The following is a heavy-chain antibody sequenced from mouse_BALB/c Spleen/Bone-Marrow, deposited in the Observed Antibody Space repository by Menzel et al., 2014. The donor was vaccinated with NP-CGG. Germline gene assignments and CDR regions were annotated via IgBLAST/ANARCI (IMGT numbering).Heavy chain of an antibody. J-gene: IGHJ2*01. CDR3: ARRGGNPSFDY. CDR1: GYAFSSPW. V-gene: IGHV1-82*01. D-gene: IGHD2-1*01. CDR2: IYPGDGDT. Sequence: VQLQQSGPELVKPGASVKISCKASGYAFSSPWMNWVKQRPGQGLEWIGRIYPGDGDTNYNGKFKGKATLTADKSSSTAYMQLSSLTSVDSAVYFCARRGGNPSFDYRGQGTTLTVSS.